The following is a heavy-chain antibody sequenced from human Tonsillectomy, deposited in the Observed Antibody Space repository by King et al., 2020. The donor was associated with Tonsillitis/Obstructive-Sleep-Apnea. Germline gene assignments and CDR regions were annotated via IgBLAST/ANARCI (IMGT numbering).Heavy chain of an antibody. D-gene: IGHD3/OR15-3a*01. V-gene: IGHV4-34*01. CDR3: ARGSVEQDWAFDY. Sequence: AGLLRPSAPLSLPCGVSGGSFRGSSWPWIRPPPGPGLAWIGAIAPSGSTHNHPSLTRRVPISVDTSKNPVSLPRNSVTAADTAVYYCARGSVEQDWAFDYWGQGTLVTVSS. CDR2: IAPSGST. CDR1: GGSFRGSS. J-gene: IGHJ4*02.